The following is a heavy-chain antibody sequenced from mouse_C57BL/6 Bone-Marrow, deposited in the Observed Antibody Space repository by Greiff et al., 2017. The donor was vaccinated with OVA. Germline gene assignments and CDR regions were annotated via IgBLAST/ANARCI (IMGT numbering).Heavy chain of an antibody. CDR3: ARQEGYYGSSYGYFDV. Sequence: EVKLVESGGGLVQPGGSLKLSCAASGFTFSDYYMYWVRQTPEKRLEWVAYISNGGGSTYYPDTVKGRFTISRDNAKNTLYLQMSRLKSEDTAMYYCARQEGYYGSSYGYFDVWGTGTTVTVSS. CDR2: ISNGGGST. J-gene: IGHJ1*03. D-gene: IGHD1-1*01. CDR1: GFTFSDYY. V-gene: IGHV5-12*01.